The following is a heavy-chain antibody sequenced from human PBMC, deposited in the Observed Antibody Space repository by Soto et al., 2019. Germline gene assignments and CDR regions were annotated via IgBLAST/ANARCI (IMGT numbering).Heavy chain of an antibody. D-gene: IGHD4-17*01. CDR3: ARGIYGDYRVYYYMDV. V-gene: IGHV1-8*01. J-gene: IGHJ6*03. CDR1: GYTFTSYD. CDR2: MNPNSGNT. Sequence: ASVKVSCKASGYTFTSYDINWVRQATGQGLEWMGWMNPNSGNTGYAQKFQGRVTTTRNTSISTAYMELSSLRSEDTAVYYCARGIYGDYRVYYYMDVWGKGTTVTVSS.